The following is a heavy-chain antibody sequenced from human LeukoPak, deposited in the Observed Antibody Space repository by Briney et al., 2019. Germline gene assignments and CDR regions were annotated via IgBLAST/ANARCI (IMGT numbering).Heavy chain of an antibody. CDR2: LDTSGNT. Sequence: SETLSLTCTVSDDSLSRYYWSWVRQPAGKGLEWIGRLDTSGNTHYNPSLKSRVTMSVDTSRNQFSLRLTSVTAADTAVYYCARGGDCPDYGAQGTLVTVSS. CDR3: ARGGDCPDY. CDR1: DDSLSRYY. V-gene: IGHV4-4*07. J-gene: IGHJ4*02. D-gene: IGHD2-21*02.